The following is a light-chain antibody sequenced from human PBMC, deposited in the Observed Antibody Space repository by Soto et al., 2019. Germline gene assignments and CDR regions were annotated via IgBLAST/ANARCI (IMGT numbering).Light chain of an antibody. Sequence: EIVLTQSPGTLSLSPGERATLSCRASQSVSSSYSAWYQQKPGQAPRLLIYGASSRATGIPDRFSGSGSGTDFSLTISRLEPEDFAVYYCQQYGSSPKKFGQGTKVDIK. CDR1: QSVSSSY. J-gene: IGKJ1*01. CDR3: QQYGSSPKK. CDR2: GAS. V-gene: IGKV3-20*01.